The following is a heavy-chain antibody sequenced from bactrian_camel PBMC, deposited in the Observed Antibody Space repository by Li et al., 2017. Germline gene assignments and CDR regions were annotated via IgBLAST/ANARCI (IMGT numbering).Heavy chain of an antibody. CDR3: AADLGPPLRVFDQRDY. CDR1: EYTGSSNC. V-gene: IGHV3S40*01. CDR2: IYRGDGST. Sequence: VQLVESGGGSVQAGGSLRLSCAASEYTGSSNCKGWFRQAPGKEREGVAAIYRGDGSTYYADSVKGRFTISRDNAKNTVYLQMDRLKTEDTAVYYCAADLGPPLRVFDQRDYWGQGTQVTVS. D-gene: IGHD5*01. J-gene: IGHJ4*01.